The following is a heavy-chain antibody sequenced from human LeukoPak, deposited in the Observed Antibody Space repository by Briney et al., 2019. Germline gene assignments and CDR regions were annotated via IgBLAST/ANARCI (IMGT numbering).Heavy chain of an antibody. CDR2: IYYSGST. J-gene: IGHJ4*02. CDR1: GGSISNYY. CDR3: ARRGYSSGWYYFDY. Sequence: SETLSLTCTVSGGSISNYYWNWIRQPPGKGLEFTGYIYYSGSTTYNPSLKSRVTISVDTSKNQFSLKLISVTAADTAVYYCARRGYSSGWYYFDYWGQGTLVTVSS. V-gene: IGHV4-59*08. D-gene: IGHD6-19*01.